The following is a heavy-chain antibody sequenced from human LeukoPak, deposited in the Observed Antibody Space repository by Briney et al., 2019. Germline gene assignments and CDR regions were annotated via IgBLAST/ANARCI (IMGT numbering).Heavy chain of an antibody. CDR1: GFTFSSYW. Sequence: PGGSLRLSCAASGFTFSSYWMSWVRQAPGKGLEWVANIKQDGSEKYYEDSVKGRFTISRDDSKNTAYLQMNSLKTEDTAVYYCTTGANGESGEYYFDYWGQGTLVTVSS. D-gene: IGHD7-27*01. V-gene: IGHV3-7*03. CDR2: IKQDGSEK. CDR3: TTGANGESGEYYFDY. J-gene: IGHJ4*02.